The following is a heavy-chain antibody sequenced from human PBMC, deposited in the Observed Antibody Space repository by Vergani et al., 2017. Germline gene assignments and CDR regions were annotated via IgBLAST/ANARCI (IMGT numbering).Heavy chain of an antibody. J-gene: IGHJ4*02. V-gene: IGHV4-61*02. CDR2: IYTSGST. CDR3: ARESYDYDSSGYYRYFDY. CDR1: GGSISSGSYY. D-gene: IGHD3-22*01. Sequence: QVQLQESGPGLVKPSQTLSLTCTVSGGSISSGSYYWSWIRQPAGKGLEWIGRIYTSGSTNYNPSLKSRVTISVDTSKNQFSLKLSSVTATDTAVYYCARESYDYDSSGYYRYFDYWGQGTLVTVSS.